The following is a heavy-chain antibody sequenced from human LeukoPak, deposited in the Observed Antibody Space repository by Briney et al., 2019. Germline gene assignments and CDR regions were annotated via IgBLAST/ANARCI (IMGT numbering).Heavy chain of an antibody. CDR2: ISYDGSNK. V-gene: IGHV3-30-3*01. D-gene: IGHD3-10*01. J-gene: IGHJ4*02. CDR1: GFTFSSYA. Sequence: GGSLRLSCAASGFTFSSYAMHWVRQAPGKGLEWVAVISYDGSNKYYADSVKGQFTISRDNSKNTLYLQMNSLRVEDTAVYYCAKDQAGSGSGLDYWGQGTLVTVSS. CDR3: AKDQAGSGSGLDY.